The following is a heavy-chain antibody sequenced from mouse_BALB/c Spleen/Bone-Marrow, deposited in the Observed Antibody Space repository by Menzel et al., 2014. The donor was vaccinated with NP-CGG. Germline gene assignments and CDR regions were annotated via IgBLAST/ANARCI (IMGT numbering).Heavy chain of an antibody. D-gene: IGHD2-1*01. Sequence: EVKVVESGGGLVQPGGSRKLSCAASGFTFSSFGMHWVRRAPEKGLEWVAYISSVSSTIYYADTVEGRFTISRDNPKNTLFLQMTSLRSEDTAMYYCARGRPIYYGNLYAMDYWGQGTSVTVSS. J-gene: IGHJ4*01. V-gene: IGHV5-17*02. CDR1: GFTFSSFG. CDR2: ISSVSSTI. CDR3: ARGRPIYYGNLYAMDY.